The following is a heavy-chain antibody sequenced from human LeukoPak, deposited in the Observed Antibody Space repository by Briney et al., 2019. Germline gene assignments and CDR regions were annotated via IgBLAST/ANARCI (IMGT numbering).Heavy chain of an antibody. CDR2: IYYSGST. CDR3: ARRGYSSQFDP. V-gene: IGHV4-59*01. CDR1: GGSITSYY. J-gene: IGHJ5*02. Sequence: PSETLSLTCTVSGGSITSYYWSWIRQPPGKGLEWIGYIYYSGSTNCNPPLKSRVTISVDTSKNQFSLKLSSVTAADTAVYYCARRGYSSQFDPWGQGTLVTVSS. D-gene: IGHD6-13*01.